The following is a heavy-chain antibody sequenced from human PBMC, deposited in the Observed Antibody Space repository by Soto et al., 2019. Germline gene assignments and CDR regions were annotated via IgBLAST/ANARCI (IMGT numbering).Heavy chain of an antibody. V-gene: IGHV3-30-3*01. D-gene: IGHD6-19*01. CDR3: ARTTTVAGTPEFDY. J-gene: IGHJ4*02. Sequence: VQLEESGGGVVQPGRSLSLSCAASGFTFSSFSLHWVRQAPGKGLEWLALISYDGSTKYSPDSVKGRFIISRDNSKNTMYLQLTSLRPEDTAIYYCARTTTVAGTPEFDYWGQGTLVTVSS. CDR2: ISYDGSTK. CDR1: GFTFSSFS.